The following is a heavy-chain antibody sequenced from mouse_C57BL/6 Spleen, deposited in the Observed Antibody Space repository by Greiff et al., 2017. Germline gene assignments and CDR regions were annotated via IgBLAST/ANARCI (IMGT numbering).Heavy chain of an antibody. D-gene: IGHD2-1*01. Sequence: QVQLQQSGAELARPGASVKLSCKASGYTFTSYGISWVKQRTGQGLEWIGVIYPRSGNTYYNEKFQGQATLTEDNSSSTAYLELRRLTSEDSAVYFGERSVYGNPLAYWGQGTLVTVSA. CDR1: GYTFTSYG. J-gene: IGHJ3*01. V-gene: IGHV1-81*01. CDR3: ERSVYGNPLAY. CDR2: IYPRSGNT.